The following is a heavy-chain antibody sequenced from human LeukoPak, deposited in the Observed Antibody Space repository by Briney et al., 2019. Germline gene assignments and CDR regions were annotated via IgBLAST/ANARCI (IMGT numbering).Heavy chain of an antibody. CDR3: ARDGRDYGDYTYKN. D-gene: IGHD4-17*01. CDR1: GFKFNTYG. Sequence: GGSLRLSCVGSGFKFNTYGMHWVRQAPGKGLEWVSYISSSGSTIYYADSVKGRFTISRDNAKNSLYLQMNSLRAEDTAVYYCARDGRDYGDYTYKNWGQGTMVTVSS. CDR2: ISSSGSTI. V-gene: IGHV3-48*04. J-gene: IGHJ3*01.